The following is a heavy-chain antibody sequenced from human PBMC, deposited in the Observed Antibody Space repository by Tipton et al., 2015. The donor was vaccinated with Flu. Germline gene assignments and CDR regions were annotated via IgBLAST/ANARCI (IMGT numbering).Heavy chain of an antibody. J-gene: IGHJ6*02. CDR2: IYYSGST. D-gene: IGHD1-26*01. Sequence: TLSLTCTVSGGSISSYYWSWIRQPPGKGLEWIGYIYYSGSTNYNPSLKSRVTISVDTSKNQFSLKLSSVTAADTAVYYCARHGIYSGSYLWYYYYGMDVWGPGTTVTVSS. CDR1: GGSISSYY. CDR3: ARHGIYSGSYLWYYYYGMDV. V-gene: IGHV4-59*08.